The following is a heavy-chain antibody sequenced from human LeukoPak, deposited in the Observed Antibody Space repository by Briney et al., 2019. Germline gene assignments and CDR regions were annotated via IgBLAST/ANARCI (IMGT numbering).Heavy chain of an antibody. D-gene: IGHD1-26*01. CDR2: IYHSGST. Sequence: KSGGSLRLSCAASGFTFSSYGMSWVRQPPGKGLEWIGEIYHSGSTNYNPSLKSRVTISVDKSKNQFSLKLSSVTAADYCARVSSYSGSFFDYWGQGTLVTVSS. J-gene: IGHJ4*02. CDR1: GFTFSSYGM. V-gene: IGHV4-4*01. CDR3: SYSGSFFDY.